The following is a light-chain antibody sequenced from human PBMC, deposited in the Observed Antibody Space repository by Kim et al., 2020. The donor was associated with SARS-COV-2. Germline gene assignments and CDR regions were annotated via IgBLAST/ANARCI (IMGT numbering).Light chain of an antibody. Sequence: SVTISCTRSSSDFGRDKFVSLYQQYPGKAPKLIMFDVNKRPAGVPDRFSGSKSGNTASLTISGLQAEDEAEYFCSTYAGKNNCVFGTGTKVTVL. CDR1: SSDFGRDKF. CDR3: STYAGKNNCV. CDR2: DVN. V-gene: IGLV2-8*01. J-gene: IGLJ1*01.